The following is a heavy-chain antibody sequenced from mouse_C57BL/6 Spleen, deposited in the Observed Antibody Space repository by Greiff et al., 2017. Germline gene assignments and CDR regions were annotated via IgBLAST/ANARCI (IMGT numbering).Heavy chain of an antibody. J-gene: IGHJ2*01. CDR1: GYSFTSYY. CDR3: ARSLLIHFDY. V-gene: IGHV1-66*01. Sequence: QVQLQQSGPELVKPGASVKISCKASGYSFTSYYIHWVKQRPGQGLEWIGWIYPGSGNTKYNEKFKGKATLTADTSSSTAYMQLSILTSEDSAVYYCARSLLIHFDYWGQGTTLTVSS. CDR2: IYPGSGNT.